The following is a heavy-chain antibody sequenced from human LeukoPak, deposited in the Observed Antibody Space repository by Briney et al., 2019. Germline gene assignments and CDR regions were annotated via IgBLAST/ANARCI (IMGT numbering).Heavy chain of an antibody. V-gene: IGHV3-21*01. Sequence: NTGGSLRLSCAASGFTFSDYYMSWVRQAPGKGLEWFSSISRSSNYIFYADSVKGRFTISRDNAKNSLYLQMNSLRADDTAVYYCARDLIYGSGEYWGQGTLVTVSS. CDR1: GFTFSDYY. CDR2: ISRSSNYI. D-gene: IGHD3-10*01. CDR3: ARDLIYGSGEY. J-gene: IGHJ4*02.